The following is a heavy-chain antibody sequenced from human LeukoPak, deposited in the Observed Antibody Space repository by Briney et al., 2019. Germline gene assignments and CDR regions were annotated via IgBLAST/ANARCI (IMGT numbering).Heavy chain of an antibody. V-gene: IGHV3-74*01. D-gene: IGHD6-13*01. CDR1: GFTFSSYW. CDR2: INSDGSST. Sequence: GGSLRLSCAASGFTFSSYWMHWIRQAPGKGLVWVSRINSDGSSTSYADSVKGRFAISRDNAKNTLYLQMNSLRAEDTAVYYCARDPGSSWYENWFDPWGQGTLVTVSS. CDR3: ARDPGSSWYENWFDP. J-gene: IGHJ5*02.